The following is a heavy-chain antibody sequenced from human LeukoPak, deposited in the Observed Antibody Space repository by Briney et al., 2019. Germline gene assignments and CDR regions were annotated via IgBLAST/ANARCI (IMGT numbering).Heavy chain of an antibody. Sequence: GGSLRLSCAASGFTFSRFWMYWVGQAPGKGRGWVARINSDGRTANYADSVKGGFTISRDNAENTVFLQMNSLRVEDTAVYYCASGPWELDYWGQGTLVTVSS. D-gene: IGHD1-26*01. CDR1: GFTFSRFW. CDR3: ASGPWELDY. J-gene: IGHJ4*02. CDR2: INSDGRTA. V-gene: IGHV3-74*01.